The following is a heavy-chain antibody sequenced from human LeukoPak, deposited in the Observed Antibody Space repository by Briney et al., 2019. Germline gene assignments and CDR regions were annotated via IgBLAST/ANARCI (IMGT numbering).Heavy chain of an antibody. CDR1: GYTFTDYY. J-gene: IGHJ4*02. V-gene: IGHV1-2*02. CDR3: ARGDVVATAFY. Sequence: ASVKVSCKASGYTFTDYYLHWVRQAPGQGPEWMGWIYPNSGGTSYAQQFQGRVTMTRGTSISAAYMELSSLRSDDTAVYYCARGDVVATAFYWGPGTLVTVSS. D-gene: IGHD5-12*01. CDR2: IYPNSGGT.